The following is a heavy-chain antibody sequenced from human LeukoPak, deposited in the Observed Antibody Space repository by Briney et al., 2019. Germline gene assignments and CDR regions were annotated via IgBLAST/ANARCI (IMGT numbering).Heavy chain of an antibody. CDR3: ARDAGYCTGGSCWYFDH. D-gene: IGHD2-15*01. J-gene: IGHJ4*02. Sequence: GASAKVSCKASGYTFTDYYMHWVRQAPAQGLEWMGWINLNSGGTNFAQRFQGRVTMTRDTSISTAYMDLSRLISDDTAVYYCARDAGYCTGGSCWYFDHWGQGTLVTVSS. CDR1: GYTFTDYY. V-gene: IGHV1-2*02. CDR2: INLNSGGT.